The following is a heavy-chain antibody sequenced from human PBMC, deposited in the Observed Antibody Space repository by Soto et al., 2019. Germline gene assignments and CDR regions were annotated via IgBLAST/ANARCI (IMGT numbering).Heavy chain of an antibody. CDR2: ISYDGSNK. V-gene: IGHV3-30*18. CDR1: GFTFSSYG. J-gene: IGHJ3*02. D-gene: IGHD6-19*01. CDR3: AKADLPSSGWYPDHDAFDI. Sequence: GGSLRLSCAASGFTFSSYGMHWVRQAPGKGLEWVAVISYDGSNKYYADSVKGRFTISRDNSKNTLYLQMNSLRGEDTAVYYCAKADLPSSGWYPDHDAFDIWGQGTMVTVSS.